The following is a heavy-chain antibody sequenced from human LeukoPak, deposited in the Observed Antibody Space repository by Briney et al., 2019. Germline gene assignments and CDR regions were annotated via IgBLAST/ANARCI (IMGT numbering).Heavy chain of an antibody. V-gene: IGHV3-21*01. CDR1: GFTFSSYS. J-gene: IGHJ4*02. CDR3: ARESSSWTDY. Sequence: PGGSLRLSCAASGFTFSSYSMNWVRQAPGKGLEWVSSISSSSSYIYYADSVKGRFTISRDSAKNSLFLQMNSLRAEDTAVNYCARESSSWTDYWGQGTLVTVSS. D-gene: IGHD6-13*01. CDR2: ISSSSSYI.